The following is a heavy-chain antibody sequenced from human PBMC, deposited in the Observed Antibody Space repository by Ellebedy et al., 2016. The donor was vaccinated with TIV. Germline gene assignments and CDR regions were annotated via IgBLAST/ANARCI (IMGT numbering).Heavy chain of an antibody. CDR1: GFTFSSYA. Sequence: GESLKISXAASGFTFSSYAISWVRQAPGEGLEWVSAISGSGGSTDYADSVKGRFTISRDNSKNTLYLQMNSLRAEDTAVYYCAKARMTTVNWFDPWGQGTLVTVSS. CDR3: AKARMTTVNWFDP. D-gene: IGHD4-11*01. CDR2: ISGSGGST. V-gene: IGHV3-23*01. J-gene: IGHJ5*02.